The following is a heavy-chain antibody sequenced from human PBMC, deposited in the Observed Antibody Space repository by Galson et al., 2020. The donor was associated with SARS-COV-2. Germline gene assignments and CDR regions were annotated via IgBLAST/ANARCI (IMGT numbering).Heavy chain of an antibody. J-gene: IGHJ6*02. D-gene: IGHD1-1*01. CDR2: IVTIFGTT. Sequence: SVKVSCKASGGTFTTYSITWVRQAHGQGLEWMGGIVTIFGTTNYAQQFQGRVTMTADKSTSTAYMELSSLRAEDTAVYYCAKEFTTGFYYGMDVWGQGTTVIVSS. V-gene: IGHV1-69*06. CDR3: AKEFTTGFYYGMDV. CDR1: GGTFTTYS.